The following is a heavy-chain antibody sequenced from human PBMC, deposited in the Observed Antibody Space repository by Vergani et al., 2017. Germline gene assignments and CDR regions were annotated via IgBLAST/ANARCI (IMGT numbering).Heavy chain of an antibody. CDR2: IYWNDDQ. CDR3: VVRKTECGTTGCFYPFYSYYYIDL. V-gene: IGHV2-5*04. D-gene: IGHD1-7*01. J-gene: IGHJ6*03. CDR1: GFSLNTRGVS. Sequence: QITLKESGPTLVKPTQTLTLTCTFSGFSLNTRGVSVAWIRQPPGKALDWLALIYWNDDQHYSPSLNNRVTITKDTSKNQVVLTMTNMDYVDPGTYYCVVRKTECGTTGCFYPFYSYYYIDLWGRGTTVTVSS.